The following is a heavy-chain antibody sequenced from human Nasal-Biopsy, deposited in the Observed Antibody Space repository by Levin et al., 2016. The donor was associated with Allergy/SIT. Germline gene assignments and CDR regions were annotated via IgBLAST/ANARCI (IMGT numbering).Heavy chain of an antibody. CDR3: TKALLATAAFHD. CDR2: IFSADVT. Sequence: GGSLRLSCAASGLSVASDYVSWVRQAPGKGLEWVSMIFSADVTYYTDSVKGRFTISRDKSKNTLFLQMTGLRVEDTAIYYCTKALLATAAFHDWGQGTLVTVSS. J-gene: IGHJ4*02. CDR1: GLSVASDY. V-gene: IGHV3-53*01. D-gene: IGHD5-12*01.